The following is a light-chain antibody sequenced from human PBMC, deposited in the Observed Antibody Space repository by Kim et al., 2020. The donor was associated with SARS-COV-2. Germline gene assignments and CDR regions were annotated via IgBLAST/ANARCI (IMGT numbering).Light chain of an antibody. CDR2: AAS. CDR3: QQSDSIPLT. J-gene: IGKJ4*01. V-gene: IGKV1-39*01. Sequence: SASVGDRVTITCRASQNIASYLNWYQQKLGKAPKVLIYAASSLQSGVPSRFSGSGSGTDFTLTISRLQPEDVATYYCQQSDSIPLTFGGGTKVEI. CDR1: QNIASY.